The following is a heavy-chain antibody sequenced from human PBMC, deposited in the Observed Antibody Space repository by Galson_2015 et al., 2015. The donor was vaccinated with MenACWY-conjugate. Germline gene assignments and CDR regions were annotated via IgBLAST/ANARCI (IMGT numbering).Heavy chain of an antibody. Sequence: LSLTCAVYGGSFSGYYWSWIRQPPGKGLEWIGEMNHSGSTNYSPSLKRRVTISVDTSKNQFSLKLNSVTAADTAVYYCARQRGLTGYSYWYFDLWGRGTLVTVSS. J-gene: IGHJ2*01. CDR2: MNHSGST. CDR1: GGSFSGYY. D-gene: IGHD3-9*01. V-gene: IGHV4-34*01. CDR3: ARQRGLTGYSYWYFDL.